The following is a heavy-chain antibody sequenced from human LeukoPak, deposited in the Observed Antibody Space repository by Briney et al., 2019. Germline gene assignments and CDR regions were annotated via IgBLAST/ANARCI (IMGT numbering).Heavy chain of an antibody. CDR2: ISAYNGNT. D-gene: IGHD3-22*01. CDR3: ARLVGYYYDSSGYYLDY. CDR1: GYTFTSFG. V-gene: IGHV1-18*01. Sequence: ASVKVSCKPSGYTFTSFGISWVRQAPGRGLEWMGWISAYNGNTNYAQKLQGRVTMTTDTSTSTAYMELRSLRSDDTAVYYCARLVGYYYDSSGYYLDYWGQGTLVTVSS. J-gene: IGHJ4*02.